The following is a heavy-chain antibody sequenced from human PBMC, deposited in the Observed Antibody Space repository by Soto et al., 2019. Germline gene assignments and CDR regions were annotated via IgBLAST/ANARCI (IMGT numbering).Heavy chain of an antibody. CDR3: ASTSYCSSTSCYWSYFDY. D-gene: IGHD2-2*01. Sequence: PSETLSLTCTVSGGSTSSYYWSWIRQPPGKGLEWIGYIYYSGSTNYNPSLKSRVTISVDTSKNQFSLKLSSVTAADTAVYYCASTSYCSSTSCYWSYFDYWGQGTLVTVSS. CDR2: IYYSGST. J-gene: IGHJ4*02. CDR1: GGSTSSYY. V-gene: IGHV4-59*01.